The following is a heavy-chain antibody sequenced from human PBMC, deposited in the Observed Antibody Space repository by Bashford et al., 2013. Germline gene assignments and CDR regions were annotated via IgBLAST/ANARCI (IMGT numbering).Heavy chain of an antibody. V-gene: IGHV1-3*01. Sequence: WVRQAPGQRLEWMGWITAANGNTKYSQKFQDRVTITRDTSASTAYMELSSLRSEDTAVYYCTRELAAEFDYWGQGTLVTVSS. CDR3: TRELAAEFDY. J-gene: IGHJ4*02. D-gene: IGHD6-13*01. CDR2: ITAANGNT.